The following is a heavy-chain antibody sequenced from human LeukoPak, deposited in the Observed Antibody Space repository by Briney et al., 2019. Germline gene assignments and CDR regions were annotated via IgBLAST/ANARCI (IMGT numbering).Heavy chain of an antibody. V-gene: IGHV4-59*08. CDR2: IYYSGST. CDR1: GGSISSYY. D-gene: IGHD6-19*01. CDR3: ARPQGSSGWYYFDY. J-gene: IGHJ4*02. Sequence: PSETLSLICTVSGGSISSYYWSWIRQPPGKGLEWIGYIYYSGSTNYNPSLKSRVTISVDTSKNQFSLKLSSVTAADTAVYYCARPQGSSGWYYFDYWGQGTLVTVSS.